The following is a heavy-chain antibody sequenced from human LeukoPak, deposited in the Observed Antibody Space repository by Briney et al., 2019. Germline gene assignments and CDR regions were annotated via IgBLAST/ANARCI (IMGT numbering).Heavy chain of an antibody. Sequence: PGGSLRLSCAASGFTFSSYGMSWVRQAPGKGLEWVSGISWNSGSIGYADSVKGRFTISRDNAKNSLYLQMNSLRAEDMALYYCAKDMTPSIVGAMAFDIWGQGTMVTVSS. CDR3: AKDMTPSIVGAMAFDI. CDR1: GFTFSSYG. V-gene: IGHV3-9*03. CDR2: ISWNSGSI. J-gene: IGHJ3*02. D-gene: IGHD1-26*01.